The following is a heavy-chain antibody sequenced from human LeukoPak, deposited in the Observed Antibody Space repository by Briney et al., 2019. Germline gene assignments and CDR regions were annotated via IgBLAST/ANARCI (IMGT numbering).Heavy chain of an antibody. V-gene: IGHV4-4*07. J-gene: IGHJ4*02. CDR2: IYTSGST. D-gene: IGHD2-2*01. CDR3: ARVGCSSTSCYGGLDY. Sequence: SETLSLTCTVSGGSISSYYSSWIRQPAGKGLEWIGRIYTSGSTNYNPSLKSRVTMSVDTSKNQFSLKLSSVTAADAAVYYCARVGCSSTSCYGGLDYWGQGTLVTVSS. CDR1: GGSISSYY.